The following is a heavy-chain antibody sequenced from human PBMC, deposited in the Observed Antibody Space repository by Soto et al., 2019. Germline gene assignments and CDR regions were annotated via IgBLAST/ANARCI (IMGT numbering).Heavy chain of an antibody. CDR2: IYYSGIT. V-gene: IGHV4-61*01. CDR3: ARGGGVLMPAAVGY. Sequence: QVQLQESGPGLVKPSETLSLTCTVSGGSVSSDSYYWIWIRQPPGKGLEWIGDIYYSGITSYNPSLKSRVTXXVXPXXNQFSLRLSSVTAADTAVYYCARGGGVLMPAAVGYWGQGTLVTVSS. D-gene: IGHD2-2*01. CDR1: GGSVSSDSYY. J-gene: IGHJ4*02.